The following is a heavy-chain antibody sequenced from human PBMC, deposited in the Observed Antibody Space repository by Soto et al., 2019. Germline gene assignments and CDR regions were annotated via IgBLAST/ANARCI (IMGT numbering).Heavy chain of an antibody. CDR3: AKAGCSGGTCYLYNFDY. J-gene: IGHJ4*02. Sequence: GGSLSLSCAASGFTFSNYAMSWVCQAPGKGLEWVSTISGRCGNTYYADSVKGRFTISRDNSRNTLYLQMDSLRVEDSALYSCAKAGCSGGTCYLYNFDYWGQGALVTVSS. CDR1: GFTFSNYA. D-gene: IGHD2-15*01. CDR2: ISGRCGNT. V-gene: IGHV3-23*01.